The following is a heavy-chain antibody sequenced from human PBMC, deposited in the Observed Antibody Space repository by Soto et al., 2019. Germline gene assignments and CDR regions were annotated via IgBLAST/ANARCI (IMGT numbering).Heavy chain of an antibody. J-gene: IGHJ3*02. CDR3: ARRRITMIVVVFDAFDI. CDR2: IYHSGNT. CDR1: GGSISSSYW. Sequence: QVQLQESGPGLVKPSGTLSLTCAVSGGSISSSYWWSWVRQPPGKGLEWIGEIYHSGNTNYNPSLKSRITISVDKSNTQFSLKLSSVTAADTAVYYCARRRITMIVVVFDAFDIWGQGTMVTVSS. V-gene: IGHV4-4*02. D-gene: IGHD3-22*01.